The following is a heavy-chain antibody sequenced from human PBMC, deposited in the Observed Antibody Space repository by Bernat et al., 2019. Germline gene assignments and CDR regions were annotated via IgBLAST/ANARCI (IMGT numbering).Heavy chain of an antibody. CDR1: GFTFSDNY. D-gene: IGHD4-17*01. CDR2: IYSGGST. V-gene: IGHV3-66*01. J-gene: IGHJ6*03. CDR3: ARSEMTTVTNYYYYYMDV. Sequence: VQLVESGGGLVKPGGSLRLSCAASGFTFSDNYMSWVRQAPGKGLEWVSVIYSGGSTYYADSVKGRFTISRDNSKNTLYLQMNSLRAEDTAVYYCARSEMTTVTNYYYYYMDVWGKGTTVTVSS.